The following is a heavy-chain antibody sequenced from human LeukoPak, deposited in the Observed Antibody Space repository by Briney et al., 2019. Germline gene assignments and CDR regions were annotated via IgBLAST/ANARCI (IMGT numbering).Heavy chain of an antibody. D-gene: IGHD1-26*01. CDR3: ASAPEWELPQPFDY. CDR2: IYTSGST. CDR1: GGSISSGSYY. Sequence: SETLSLTCTVSGGSISSGSYYWSWIRQPAGKGLEWIGRIYTSGSTNYNPSLKSRVTISVDTSKNQFSLKLSSVTAADTAVYYCASAPEWELPQPFDYWGQGTLVTVSS. J-gene: IGHJ4*02. V-gene: IGHV4-61*02.